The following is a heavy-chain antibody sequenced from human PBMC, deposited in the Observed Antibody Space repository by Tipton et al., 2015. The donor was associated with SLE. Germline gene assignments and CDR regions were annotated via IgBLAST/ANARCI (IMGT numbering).Heavy chain of an antibody. V-gene: IGHV3-21*04. J-gene: IGHJ3*02. D-gene: IGHD3-9*01. CDR1: GFIFNSYS. Sequence: SLRLSCAASGFIFNSYSMNWVRQAPGKGLEWFSSISSSSSNIYYTDSVKSRFTISRDNSKNKLYLQMNSLRAEDTAVYYCAKPQTHYNIFIDAFGIWGQGTMVTVSS. CDR2: ISSSSSNI. CDR3: AKPQTHYNIFIDAFGI.